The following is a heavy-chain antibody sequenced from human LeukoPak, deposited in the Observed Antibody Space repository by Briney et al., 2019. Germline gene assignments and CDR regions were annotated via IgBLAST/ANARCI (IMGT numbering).Heavy chain of an antibody. V-gene: IGHV4-59*01. CDR1: GGSISGYY. Sequence: PSETLSLTCTVPGGSISGYYWSWIRQPPGKGLEWIGYIYYNGNTNYNASLKGRVTISVDTSKNQFSLNLNSVTAADTAVYYCARYYCSGGICYRTIGLDPWGQGTLVVVSS. CDR3: ARYYCSGGICYRTIGLDP. D-gene: IGHD2-15*01. CDR2: IYYNGNT. J-gene: IGHJ5*02.